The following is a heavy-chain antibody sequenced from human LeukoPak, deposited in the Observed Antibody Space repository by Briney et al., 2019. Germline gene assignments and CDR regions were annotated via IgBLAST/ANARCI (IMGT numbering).Heavy chain of an antibody. CDR3: TTDRHGDYAGWFDP. Sequence: GSLRLSCAVSGFTFSNAWMSWVRQAPGKGLEWVGHIKTKTDGGTTDYAAPVKGRFTISRDDSKNTLYLQMNSLKTEDTAVNYCTTDRHGDYAGWFDPWGQGTLVTVSS. J-gene: IGHJ5*02. CDR2: IKTKTDGGTT. D-gene: IGHD4-17*01. V-gene: IGHV3-15*01. CDR1: GFTFSNAW.